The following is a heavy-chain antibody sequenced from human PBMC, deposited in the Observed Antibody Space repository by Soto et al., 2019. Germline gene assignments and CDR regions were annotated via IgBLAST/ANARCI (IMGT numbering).Heavy chain of an antibody. J-gene: IGHJ6*02. Sequence: KQSQTLSLTCAISGDSVSSNSAAWNWIRQSPSRGLEWLGRTYYRSKWYNDYAVSVKSRITINPDTSKNQFSLQLNSVTPEDTAVYYCAREGDYGSGSYYRSYYYYGMDVWGQGTTVTVSS. CDR2: TYYRSKWYN. CDR3: AREGDYGSGSYYRSYYYYGMDV. V-gene: IGHV6-1*01. D-gene: IGHD3-10*01. CDR1: GDSVSSNSAA.